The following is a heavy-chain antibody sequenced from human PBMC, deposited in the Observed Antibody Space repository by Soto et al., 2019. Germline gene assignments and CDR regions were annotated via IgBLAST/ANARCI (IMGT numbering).Heavy chain of an antibody. V-gene: IGHV4-31*03. D-gene: IGHD2-8*02. CDR1: GGSFSSGGYY. Sequence: QLQLQESGPGLVKPSQTLSLACTVSGGSFSSGGYYCSWIRQLPGKGLEWIGYIYYSGSTYYNPSLKNRFTLSLDTSKNQFSLKLSSVTGADTDVYYCARATSFSGHHGYWGQGTLVTVSS. CDR2: IYYSGST. J-gene: IGHJ4*02. CDR3: ARATSFSGHHGY.